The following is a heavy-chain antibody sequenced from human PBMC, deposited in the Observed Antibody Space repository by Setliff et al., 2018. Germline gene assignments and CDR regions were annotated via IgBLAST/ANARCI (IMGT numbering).Heavy chain of an antibody. J-gene: IGHJ4*02. CDR3: ARHSGRYYVPGTFDS. CDR2: INPHSDDT. D-gene: IGHD1-26*01. Sequence: ASVKVSCKASGYIFTNYHIHWVRQAPGQGLEWMGWINPHSDDTHYAQNFQGRVTITMDTSISTAYMELSRLRSDDTAVYYCARHSGRYYVPGTFDSWGQGTLVTVSS. V-gene: IGHV1-2*02. CDR1: GYIFTNYH.